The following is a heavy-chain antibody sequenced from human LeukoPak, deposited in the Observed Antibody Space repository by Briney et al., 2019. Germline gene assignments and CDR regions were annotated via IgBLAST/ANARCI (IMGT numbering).Heavy chain of an antibody. CDR2: INTNTGNP. V-gene: IGHV7-4-1*02. CDR1: GYTFTGYY. Sequence: GASVKVSCKASGYTFTGYYMHWVRQAPGQGLEWMGWINTNTGNPMYAQGFTGRFVFSLDTSVSTAYLQISSLKAEDTAVYYCVRDRYGDYGFYWGQGTLLTVSS. J-gene: IGHJ4*02. D-gene: IGHD4-17*01. CDR3: VRDRYGDYGFY.